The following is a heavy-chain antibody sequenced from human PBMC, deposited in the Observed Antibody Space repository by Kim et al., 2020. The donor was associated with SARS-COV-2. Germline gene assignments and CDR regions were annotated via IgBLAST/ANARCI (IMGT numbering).Heavy chain of an antibody. V-gene: IGHV4-34*01. D-gene: IGHD6-6*01. J-gene: IGHJ4*02. CDR1: GGSFSGYY. Sequence: SETLSLTCAVYGGSFSGYYWSWIRQPPGKGLEWIGEINHSGSTNYNPSLKSRVTISVDTSKNQFSLKLSSVTAADTAVYYCASYSSSPILVDYWGQGTLVTVSS. CDR3: ASYSSSPILVDY. CDR2: INHSGST.